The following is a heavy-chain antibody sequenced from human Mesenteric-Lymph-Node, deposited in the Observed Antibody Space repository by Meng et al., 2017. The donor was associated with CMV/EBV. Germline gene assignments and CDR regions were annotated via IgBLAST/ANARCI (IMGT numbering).Heavy chain of an antibody. D-gene: IGHD3-16*01. V-gene: IGHV3-23*01. CDR1: GFTFSSYA. CDR2: ISGSGGST. J-gene: IGHJ4*02. CDR3: ARGRVSSSVFDY. Sequence: GESLKISCAASGFTFSSYAMSWVRQAPGKGLEWVSAISGSGGSTYYADSVKGRFTISRDISKNTVHLQMNSLNADDTAIYYCARGRVSSSVFDYWGQGTLVTVSS.